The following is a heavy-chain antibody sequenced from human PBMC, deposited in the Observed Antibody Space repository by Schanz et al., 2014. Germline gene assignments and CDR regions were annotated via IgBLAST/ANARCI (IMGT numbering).Heavy chain of an antibody. Sequence: EVQLVESGGGLVQPGRSLRLSCAASGFTFDDHAMHWVRQVPGKGLEWVSLITWDGGITYYADSLKGRFTISRDNSKNSLYLQMNSLRTEDTALYYCAKGAVEMSTGLGGSWGQGTLVTVSS. J-gene: IGHJ5*02. D-gene: IGHD3-16*01. CDR1: GFTFDDHA. CDR3: AKGAVEMSTGLGGS. V-gene: IGHV3-43*02. CDR2: ITWDGGIT.